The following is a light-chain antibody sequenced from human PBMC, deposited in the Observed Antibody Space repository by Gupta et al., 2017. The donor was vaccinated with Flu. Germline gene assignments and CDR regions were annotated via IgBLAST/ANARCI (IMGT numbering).Light chain of an antibody. J-gene: IGLJ3*02. CDR3: AAGDDILRGWM. V-gene: IGLV1-47*01. Sequence: QSVLTQSPSASGTPGQRVTISCSGSSSNIGSHPVYWYQQRPRTAPRLLIYRNNQRPSGVPDRFSGSKSGTSGSLAISGLRSEDEADYYCAAGDDILRGWMFGGGTKLTVL. CDR1: SSNIGSHP. CDR2: RNN.